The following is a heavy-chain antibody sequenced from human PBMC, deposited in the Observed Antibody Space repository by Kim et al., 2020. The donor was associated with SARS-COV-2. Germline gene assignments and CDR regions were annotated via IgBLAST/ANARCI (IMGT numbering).Heavy chain of an antibody. V-gene: IGHV3-13*01. Sequence: GGSLRLSCAASGFTFSSYDMYWVRQATGKGLEWVSAIGTAGDTYYPGSVKGRFTISRENAKNSLYLQMNSLRAGDTAVYYCARGENIAALGSYGMDVWGQGTTVTVSS. CDR3: ARGENIAALGSYGMDV. J-gene: IGHJ6*02. CDR1: GFTFSSYD. D-gene: IGHD6-6*01. CDR2: IGTAGDT.